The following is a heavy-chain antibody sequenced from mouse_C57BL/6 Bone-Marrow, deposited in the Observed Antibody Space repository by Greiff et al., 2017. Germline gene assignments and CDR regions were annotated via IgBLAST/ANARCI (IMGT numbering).Heavy chain of an antibody. V-gene: IGHV1-50*01. CDR1: GYTFTSYW. CDR2: LDPSDSYT. D-gene: IGHD2-3*01. J-gene: IGHJ2*01. Sequence: QVQLQQPGAELVKPGASVKLSCKASGYTFTSYWMQWVKQRPGQGLEWIGDLDPSDSYTNYNQKFKGKATLTVDTSSSTADMQLSSLTSEDSAVYYCAREYGGEGYYYFDYWGQGTTLTVSS. CDR3: AREYGGEGYYYFDY.